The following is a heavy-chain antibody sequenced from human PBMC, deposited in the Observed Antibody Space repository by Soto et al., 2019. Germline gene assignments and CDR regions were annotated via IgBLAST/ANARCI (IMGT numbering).Heavy chain of an antibody. CDR2: ISGSGGST. J-gene: IGHJ4*02. V-gene: IGHV3-23*01. Sequence: PGESLKISCAASGFTFSSYAMSWVRQAPGKGLEWVSAISGSGGSTYYADSVKGRFTISRDNSKNTLYLQMNSLRAEDTAVYYCAKDSLIEGDYWGQGTLVTVSS. D-gene: IGHD3-16*02. CDR3: AKDSLIEGDY. CDR1: GFTFSSYA.